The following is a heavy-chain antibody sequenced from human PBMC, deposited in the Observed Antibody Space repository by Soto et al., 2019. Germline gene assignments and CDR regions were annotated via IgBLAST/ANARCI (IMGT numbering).Heavy chain of an antibody. CDR1: GYTFTSYA. D-gene: IGHD2-21*02. CDR3: ARSIVVVTALDY. CDR2: INAGNGNT. V-gene: IGHV1-3*05. J-gene: IGHJ4*02. Sequence: QVQLVQSGAEEKKPGASVKVSCKASGYTFTSYAMHWVRQAPGQRLEWMGWINAGNGNTKYSQKSQGRVTITRDTAASTAHMELSSLRSEDAAVNYCARSIVVVTALDYWGQGTLVTVPS.